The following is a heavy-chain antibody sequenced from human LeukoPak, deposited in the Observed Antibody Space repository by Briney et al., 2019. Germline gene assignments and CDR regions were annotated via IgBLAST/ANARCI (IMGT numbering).Heavy chain of an antibody. CDR3: ARDYGFDY. CDR2: INHSGST. V-gene: IGHV4-4*02. Sequence: PSGTLSLTCAVSGGSISSSNWWSWVRQPPGKGLEWIGEINHSGSTNYNPSLKSRVTISVDTSKNQFSLKLSSVTAADTAVYYCARDYGFDYWGQGTLVTVSS. J-gene: IGHJ4*02. D-gene: IGHD4-17*01. CDR1: GGSISSSNW.